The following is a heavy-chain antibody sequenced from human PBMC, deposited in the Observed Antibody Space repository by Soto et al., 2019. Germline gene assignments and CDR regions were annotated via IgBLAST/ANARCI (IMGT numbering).Heavy chain of an antibody. CDR1: GGSISSYY. CDR3: ARLGYSYGADAFDI. CDR2: IYYGGST. V-gene: IGHV4-59*08. Sequence: QVQLQESGPGLVKPSETLSLTCTVSGGSISSYYWSWIRQPPGKGLEWIGYIYYGGSTNYNPSLKSRVTISVDTSKNQFSLKLSSVTAADTAVYYCARLGYSYGADAFDIWGQGTMVTVSS. J-gene: IGHJ3*02. D-gene: IGHD5-18*01.